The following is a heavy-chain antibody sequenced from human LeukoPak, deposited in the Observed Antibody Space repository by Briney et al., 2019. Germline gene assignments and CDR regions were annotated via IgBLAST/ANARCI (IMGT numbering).Heavy chain of an antibody. D-gene: IGHD5-18*01. CDR2: IYYSGST. J-gene: IGHJ6*03. V-gene: IGHV4-59*01. CDR3: ARTTEGGYTYNYFYYYYMDV. CDR1: GGSISSYY. Sequence: SETLSLTCTVSGGSISSYYWSWIRQPAGKGLEWIGYIYYSGSTNHNPSLKSRVTISVDTSKNQFSLKLSSVTAADTAVYYCARTTEGGYTYNYFYYYYMDVWGKGTTVTISS.